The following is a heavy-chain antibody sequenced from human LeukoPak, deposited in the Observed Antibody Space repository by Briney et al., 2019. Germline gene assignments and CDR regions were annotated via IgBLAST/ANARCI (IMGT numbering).Heavy chain of an antibody. CDR1: GYSFTSYW. D-gene: IGHD6-13*01. CDR3: ARTPQYSSSWYGDNWFDP. J-gene: IGHJ5*02. V-gene: IGHV5-51*01. CDR2: IYPGDSDT. Sequence: GESLKISCKGSGYSFTSYWLGWVRQMPGKGLEWMGIIYPGDSDTRYSPSFQAQVTISADKSISTAYLQWSSLKASDTAMYYCARTPQYSSSWYGDNWFDPWGQGTLVTVSS.